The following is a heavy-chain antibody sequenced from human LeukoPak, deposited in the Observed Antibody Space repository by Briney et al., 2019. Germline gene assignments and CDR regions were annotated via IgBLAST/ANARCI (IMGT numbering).Heavy chain of an antibody. Sequence: GRSLRLSCAASGFTFSSYGMHWVRQAPGKGLEWVAVISYDGSNKYYADSVKGRFTISRDNSKNTLYLQMNSLRAEDTAVYYCARDPPGIELFGYYYYYGMDVWGQGTTVTVSS. V-gene: IGHV3-30*03. CDR1: GFTFSSYG. J-gene: IGHJ6*02. CDR2: ISYDGSNK. CDR3: ARDPPGIELFGYYYYYGMDV. D-gene: IGHD3-10*01.